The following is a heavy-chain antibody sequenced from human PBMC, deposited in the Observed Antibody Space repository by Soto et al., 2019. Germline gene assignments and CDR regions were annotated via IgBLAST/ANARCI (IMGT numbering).Heavy chain of an antibody. J-gene: IGHJ6*02. CDR2: ISYDGSNK. CDR1: GFTFSSYG. Sequence: QVPLVESGGGVVQPGRYLRLSCAASGFTFSSYGMHWVRQAPGKGLEWVAGISYDGSNKYYADSVKGRFTISRDNSKNTLYLQMNGLTAEDTDVYYCDGFRSSSRWYYYGMDVWGQGTTVTVS. V-gene: IGHV3-30*03. D-gene: IGHD6-6*01. CDR3: DGFRSSSRWYYYGMDV.